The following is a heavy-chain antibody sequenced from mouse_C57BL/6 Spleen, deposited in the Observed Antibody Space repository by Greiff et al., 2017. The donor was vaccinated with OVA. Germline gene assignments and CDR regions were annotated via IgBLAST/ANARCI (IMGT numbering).Heavy chain of an antibody. CDR3: ARNYFGSSYGIDY. J-gene: IGHJ2*01. V-gene: IGHV2-9-1*01. D-gene: IGHD1-1*01. CDR1: GFSLTSYA. CDR2: IWTGGGT. Sequence: VKLMESGPGLVAPSQSLSITCTVSGFSLTSYAISWVRQPPGKGLEWLGVIWTGGGTNYNSALKSRLSISKDNSKSQVFLKMNSLQTDDTARYYCARNYFGSSYGIDYWGQGTTLTVSS.